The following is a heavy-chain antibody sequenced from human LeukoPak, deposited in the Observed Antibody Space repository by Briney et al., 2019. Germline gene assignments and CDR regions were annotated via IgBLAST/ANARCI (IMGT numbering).Heavy chain of an antibody. J-gene: IGHJ6*03. V-gene: IGHV4-59*12. CDR3: ARANGYCSSTSCYWYYYYYMDV. CDR2: IYYSGST. D-gene: IGHD2-2*01. CDR1: GGSISSYY. Sequence: SETLSLTCTVSGGSISSYYWSWIRQPPGKGLEWIGYIYYSGSTNYNPSLKSRVTISVDTSKNQFSLRLSSVTAADTAVYYCARANGYCSSTSCYWYYYYYMDVWGKGTTVTVSS.